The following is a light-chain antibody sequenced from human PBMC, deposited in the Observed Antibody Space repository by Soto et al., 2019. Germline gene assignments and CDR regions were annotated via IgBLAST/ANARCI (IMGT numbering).Light chain of an antibody. Sequence: EIVMTQSPATLSVSPGDRATLSCRAGQPLNNNVAWYQHKPGQAPRLLIYGTSTRATGISARFSGGGSATEFTLTISSLQSEDFAVYYCQQYEKWPPSITFGQGTRLEIK. CDR1: QPLNNN. J-gene: IGKJ5*01. CDR3: QQYEKWPPSIT. CDR2: GTS. V-gene: IGKV3-15*01.